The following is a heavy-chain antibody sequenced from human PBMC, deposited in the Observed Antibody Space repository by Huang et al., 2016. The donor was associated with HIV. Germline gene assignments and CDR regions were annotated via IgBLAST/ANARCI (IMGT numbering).Heavy chain of an antibody. CDR3: AKQPPEYDFWSGYFDS. V-gene: IGHV3-30*02. D-gene: IGHD3-3*01. CDR1: GFTFSDHG. Sequence: QVQLVESGGGVVQPGGSLRLSCSASGFTFSDHGLHWVRQAPGKGLEWVTFIRYDGSSKYYADSVKGRFTISRDNSENTLSLEMNSLRPEDTAVYYCAKQPPEYDFWSGYFDSWGQGTLVTVSS. CDR2: IRYDGSSK. J-gene: IGHJ4*02.